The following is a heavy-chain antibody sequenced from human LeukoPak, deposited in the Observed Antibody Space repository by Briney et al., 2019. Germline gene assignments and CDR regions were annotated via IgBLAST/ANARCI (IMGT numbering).Heavy chain of an antibody. CDR3: ARVKYYYDSSGYYEYYFDY. CDR2: ISSGSTYI. V-gene: IGHV3-21*04. CDR1: EFTFSTYS. Sequence: GGSLRLSCAASEFTFSTYSMNWVRQAPGKGLEWVSSISSGSTYIYYADSMKGRFTISRDNAKNSLYLQMNSLRAEDTAVYFCARVKYYYDSSGYYEYYFDYWGQGTLVTVSS. D-gene: IGHD3-22*01. J-gene: IGHJ4*02.